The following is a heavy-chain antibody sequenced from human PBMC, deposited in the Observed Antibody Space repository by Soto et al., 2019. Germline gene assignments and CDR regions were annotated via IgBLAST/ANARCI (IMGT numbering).Heavy chain of an antibody. CDR1: GFPFGDHA. CDR2: ITGRGDTT. D-gene: IGHD1-26*01. CDR3: AKDLYVQPPSGWFDP. Sequence: PGGSLRLSCAASGFPFGDHAMHWVRQAPGKGLEWVSAITGRGDTTYYADSVKGRFTVSRDNSKNTLFLQMMSLRAEDTAVYHCAKDLYVQPPSGWFDPWGQGTVVTVSS. V-gene: IGHV3-23*01. J-gene: IGHJ5*02.